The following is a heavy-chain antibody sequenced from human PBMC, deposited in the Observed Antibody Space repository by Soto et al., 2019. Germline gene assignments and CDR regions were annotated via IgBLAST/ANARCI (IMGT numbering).Heavy chain of an antibody. J-gene: IGHJ6*02. Sequence: SETLSHTCTVSGGSISSYYWSWIRQPPGKGLEWIGYIYYSGSTNYNPSLKSRVTISVDTSKNQFSLKLSSVTAADTAVYYCARGRLRYFDWSIYGMDVWGQGTTVTVSS. CDR1: GGSISSYY. D-gene: IGHD3-9*01. CDR2: IYYSGST. CDR3: ARGRLRYFDWSIYGMDV. V-gene: IGHV4-59*01.